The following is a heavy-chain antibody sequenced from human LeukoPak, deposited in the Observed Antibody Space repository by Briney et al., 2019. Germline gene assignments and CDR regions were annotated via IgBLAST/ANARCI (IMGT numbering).Heavy chain of an antibody. V-gene: IGHV1-46*01. J-gene: IGHJ4*02. CDR3: AREGQDRSSWYRGYYFDY. D-gene: IGHD6-13*01. Sequence: ASVKVSCKASGYTFTSYYMHWVRQAPGQGLEWMGIINPSGGSTSYAQKFQGRGTMTRDTSTSTVYMELSSLRSEDTAVYYCAREGQDRSSWYRGYYFDYWGQGTLVTVSS. CDR2: INPSGGST. CDR1: GYTFTSYY.